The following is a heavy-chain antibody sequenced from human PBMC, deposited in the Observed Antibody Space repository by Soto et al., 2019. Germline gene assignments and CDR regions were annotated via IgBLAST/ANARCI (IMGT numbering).Heavy chain of an antibody. V-gene: IGHV2-70*01. Sequence: GSGPTLVNPTQTFTLTCTFSGFSLSTSGMCVSWIRQPPGKALEWLALIDWDDDKYYSTSLKTRLTISKDTSKNQVVLTMTNMDPVDTATYYCARIYDSSGYYSLSFDYWGQGTLVTVSS. CDR2: IDWDDDK. CDR3: ARIYDSSGYYSLSFDY. J-gene: IGHJ4*02. D-gene: IGHD3-22*01. CDR1: GFSLSTSGMC.